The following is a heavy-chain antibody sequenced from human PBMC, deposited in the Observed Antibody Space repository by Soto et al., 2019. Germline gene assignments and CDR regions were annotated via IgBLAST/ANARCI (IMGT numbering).Heavy chain of an antibody. D-gene: IGHD3-3*01. J-gene: IGHJ4*02. CDR1: GFTFSSYS. V-gene: IGHV3-48*02. CDR2: ISSSSSTI. CDR3: ARDSVEGVFGVVVLDY. Sequence: GGSLRLSCAASGFTFSSYSMNWVRQAPGKGLEWVSYISSSSSTIYYADSVKGRFTISRDNAKNSLYLQMNSLRDEDTAVYYCARDSVEGVFGVVVLDYWGQGTLVTVSS.